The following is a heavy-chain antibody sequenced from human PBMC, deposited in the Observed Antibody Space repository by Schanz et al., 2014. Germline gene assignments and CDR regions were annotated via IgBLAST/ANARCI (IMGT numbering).Heavy chain of an antibody. J-gene: IGHJ4*02. D-gene: IGHD2-15*01. V-gene: IGHV3-48*01. CDR1: GFTFSSYA. CDR3: ARDRGYCSGGSCLTFDY. Sequence: VQLLQFGGGVVQPGRSLRLSCAASGFTFSSYAMSWVRQAPGKGLEWVSYIATSSSTRHYADSVKGRVTISRDNAKNTLYLQMNSLRAEDTAVYYCARDRGYCSGGSCLTFDYWGQGTLVTVSS. CDR2: IATSSSTR.